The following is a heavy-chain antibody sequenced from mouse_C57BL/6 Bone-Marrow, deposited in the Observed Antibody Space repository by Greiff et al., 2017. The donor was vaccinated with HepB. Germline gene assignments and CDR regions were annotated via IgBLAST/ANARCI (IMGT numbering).Heavy chain of an antibody. CDR3: AGIYYYGSSYAMDY. V-gene: IGHV5-4*01. J-gene: IGHJ4*01. Sequence: EVQLQESGGGLVKPGGSLKLSCAASGFTFSSYAMSWVRQTPEKRLEWVATISDGGSYTYYPDNVKGRFTISRDNAKNNLYLQMSHLKSEDTAMYYCAGIYYYGSSYAMDYWGQGTSVTVSS. CDR1: GFTFSSYA. CDR2: ISDGGSYT. D-gene: IGHD1-1*01.